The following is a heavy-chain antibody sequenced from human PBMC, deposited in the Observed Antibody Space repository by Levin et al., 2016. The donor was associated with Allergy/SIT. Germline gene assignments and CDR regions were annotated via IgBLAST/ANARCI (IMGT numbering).Heavy chain of an antibody. CDR3: ARGQGIAAAGTPPVSDY. CDR2: TYYRSKWYN. J-gene: IGHJ4*02. V-gene: IGHV6-1*01. Sequence: WIRQSPSRGLEWLGRTYYRSKWYNDYAVSVKSRITINPDTSKNQFSLQLNSVTPEDTAVYYCARGQGIAAAGTPPVSDYWGQGTLVTVSS. D-gene: IGHD6-13*01.